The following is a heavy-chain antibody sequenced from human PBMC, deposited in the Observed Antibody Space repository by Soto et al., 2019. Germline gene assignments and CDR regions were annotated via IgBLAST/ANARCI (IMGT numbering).Heavy chain of an antibody. D-gene: IGHD3-10*01. CDR2: FDPEDGET. CDR1: GYTLTELS. CDR3: ETVGTLGYYYYGMDV. V-gene: IGHV1-24*01. J-gene: IGHJ6*02. Sequence: ASVKVSCKVSGYTLTELSMHWVRQAPGKGLEWMGGFDPEDGETIYAQKFQGRVTMTEDTSTDTAYMELSSLRSEDTAVYYCETVGTLGYYYYGMDVWGQGTTVTVSS.